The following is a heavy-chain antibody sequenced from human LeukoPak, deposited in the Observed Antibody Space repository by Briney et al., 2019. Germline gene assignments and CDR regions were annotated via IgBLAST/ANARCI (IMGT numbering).Heavy chain of an antibody. CDR1: GGSISSGGYS. CDR2: IYHSGST. D-gene: IGHD6-13*01. V-gene: IGHV4-30-2*01. J-gene: IGHJ4*02. Sequence: MSSETLSLTCAVSGGSISSGGYSWSWIRQPPGKGLEWIGYIYHSGSTYYNPSLKSRVAISVDRSKNQFSLKLSSVTAADTAVYYCARGTSYSRGFDYWGQGTLVTVSS. CDR3: ARGTSYSRGFDY.